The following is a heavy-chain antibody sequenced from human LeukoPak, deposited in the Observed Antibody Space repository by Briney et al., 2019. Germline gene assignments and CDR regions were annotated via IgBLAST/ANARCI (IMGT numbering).Heavy chain of an antibody. D-gene: IGHD1-26*01. J-gene: IGHJ6*03. Sequence: GGSLRLSCAASEFTFSSYSMNWVRQAPGKGLEWVSSISSSSSYIYYADSVKGRFTISRDNAKNSLYLQMNSLRAEDTAVYFCARATWDPNYYYYMDVWGSGTTVTISS. CDR3: ARATWDPNYYYYMDV. CDR1: EFTFSSYS. V-gene: IGHV3-21*01. CDR2: ISSSSSYI.